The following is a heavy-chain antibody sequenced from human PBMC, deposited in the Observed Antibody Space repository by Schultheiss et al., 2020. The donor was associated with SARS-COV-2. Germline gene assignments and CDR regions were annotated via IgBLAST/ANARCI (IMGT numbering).Heavy chain of an antibody. CDR2: VCYSGSS. Sequence: SETLSLTCTVSYGSISGYYWSWIRQPPGKGLEWIGHVCYSGSSNYNPSLKSRVTMSVDTSKNQFSLKLSSVTAADTAVYYCARVGPYYYGMDVWGQGTTVTVSS. CDR3: ARVGPYYYGMDV. CDR1: YGSISGYY. J-gene: IGHJ6*02. V-gene: IGHV4-59*12.